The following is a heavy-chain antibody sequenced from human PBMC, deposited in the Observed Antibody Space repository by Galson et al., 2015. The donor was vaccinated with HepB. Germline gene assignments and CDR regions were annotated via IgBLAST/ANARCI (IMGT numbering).Heavy chain of an antibody. CDR2: ISYDGSNK. Sequence: SLRLSCAASGFTFSSYAMHWVRQAPGKGLEWVAVISYDGSNKYYADSVKGRFTISRDNSKNTLYLQMNSLRAEDTAVYYCARDEPDLEWLLSGAQIDYWGQGTLVTVSS. V-gene: IGHV3-30-3*01. D-gene: IGHD3-3*01. CDR1: GFTFSSYA. J-gene: IGHJ4*02. CDR3: ARDEPDLEWLLSGAQIDY.